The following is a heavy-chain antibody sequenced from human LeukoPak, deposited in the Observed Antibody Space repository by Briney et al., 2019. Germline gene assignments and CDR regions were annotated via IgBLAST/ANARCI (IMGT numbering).Heavy chain of an antibody. CDR2: IYYSGST. CDR1: GGSISSGDYY. J-gene: IGHJ4*02. Sequence: PSETLSLTCTVSGGSISSGDYYWSWIRQPPGKGLEWIGYIYYSGSTYYNPSLKSRVTISVDTSKNQFSLKLSSVTAADTAVYYCARVIAAAAYFDYWGQGTLVTVSS. D-gene: IGHD6-13*01. V-gene: IGHV4-30-4*01. CDR3: ARVIAAAAYFDY.